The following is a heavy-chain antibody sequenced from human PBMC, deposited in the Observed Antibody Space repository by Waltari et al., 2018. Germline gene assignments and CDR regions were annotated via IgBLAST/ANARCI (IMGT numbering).Heavy chain of an antibody. D-gene: IGHD3-10*01. CDR2: INPNSGGT. CDR1: GYTFTGYY. V-gene: IGHV1-2*06. CDR3: ARGPTYGSGFVD. J-gene: IGHJ4*02. Sequence: QVQLVQSGAEVKKPGASVKVSCKASGYTFTGYYMHWVRQAPGQGLEWMGRINPNSGGTNYAQKFQGRVTITRDTSASTAYMELSSLRSEDMAVYYCARGPTYGSGFVDWGQGTLVTVSS.